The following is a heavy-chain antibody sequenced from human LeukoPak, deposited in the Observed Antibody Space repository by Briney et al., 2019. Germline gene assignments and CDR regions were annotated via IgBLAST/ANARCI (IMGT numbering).Heavy chain of an antibody. Sequence: PGGSLRLSCAASRFTFSNYAMHWVRQAPGKGLEWVAVISYDGSNKYYADSVKGRFTISRDISKNTLYLQMNSLRAGDTAVYYCAGDRTRDGYNQGRVFDYWGQGTLVTVSS. CDR1: RFTFSNYA. V-gene: IGHV3-30-3*01. D-gene: IGHD5-24*01. CDR2: ISYDGSNK. CDR3: AGDRTRDGYNQGRVFDY. J-gene: IGHJ4*02.